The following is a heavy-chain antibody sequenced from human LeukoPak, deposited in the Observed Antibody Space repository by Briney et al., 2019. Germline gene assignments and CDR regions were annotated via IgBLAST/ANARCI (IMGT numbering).Heavy chain of an antibody. J-gene: IGHJ6*02. D-gene: IGHD2-15*01. V-gene: IGHV3-7*03. Sequence: GGSLRLSCAASGFTFSSYWMNWARQAPGKGLEWVASINHNGNVNYYVDSVKGRFTISRDDAKNSLYLQMSNLRAEDTAVYFCARGGSLDVWGQGATVTVSS. CDR3: ARGGSLDV. CDR1: GFTFSSYW. CDR2: INHNGNVN.